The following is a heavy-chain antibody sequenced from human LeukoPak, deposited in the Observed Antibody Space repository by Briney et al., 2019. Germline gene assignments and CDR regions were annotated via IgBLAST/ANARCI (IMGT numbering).Heavy chain of an antibody. V-gene: IGHV4-39*01. CDR1: GGSVSSSSYY. D-gene: IGHD6-6*01. CDR2: IYYSGST. CDR3: ARSSIAARRGFDY. Sequence: SETLSLTCTVSGGSVSSSSYYWGWIRQPPGKGLEWIGSIYYSGSTYYNPSLKSRVTISVDTSKNQFSLKLSSVTAADTAVYYCARSSIAARRGFDYWGQGTLVTVSS. J-gene: IGHJ4*02.